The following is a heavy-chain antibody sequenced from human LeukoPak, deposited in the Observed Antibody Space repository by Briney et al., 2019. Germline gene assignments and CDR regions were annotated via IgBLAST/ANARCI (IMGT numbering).Heavy chain of an antibody. Sequence: SETLSLTCTFSGGSITRSSHYWGWIRQPPGKGLEWIGYIYYSGSTNYNPSLKSRVTISVDTSKNQFSLKLSSVTAADTAVYYCARGMAYSSGYSYNYFDYWGQGTLVTVSS. V-gene: IGHV4-61*05. CDR1: GGSITRSSHY. CDR2: IYYSGST. D-gene: IGHD3-22*01. J-gene: IGHJ4*02. CDR3: ARGMAYSSGYSYNYFDY.